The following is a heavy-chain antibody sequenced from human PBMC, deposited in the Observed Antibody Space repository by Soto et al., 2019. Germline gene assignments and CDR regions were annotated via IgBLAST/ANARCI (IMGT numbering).Heavy chain of an antibody. CDR2: ISSNGGST. V-gene: IGHV3-64*01. D-gene: IGHD3-3*01. CDR1: GFTFSSYA. J-gene: IGHJ6*03. Sequence: GSLRLSCAASGFTFSSYAMHWVRQAPGKGLEYVSAISSNGGSTYYANSVKGRFTISRDNSKNTLYLQMGSLRAEDMAVYYCARGITIFGENTYYYYYMDVWGKGTTVTVSS. CDR3: ARGITIFGENTYYYYYMDV.